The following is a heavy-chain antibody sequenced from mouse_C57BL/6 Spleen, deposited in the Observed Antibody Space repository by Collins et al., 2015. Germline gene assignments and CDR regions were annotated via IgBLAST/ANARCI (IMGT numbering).Heavy chain of an antibody. V-gene: IGHV1-7*01. CDR2: INPSTGYT. CDR3: ARLVIRDAMDY. Sequence: QVQLQQSGAELAKPGASVKMSCKASGYTFTSYWMHWVKQGPGQGLEWIGYINPSTGYTEYNQKFKDKATLTADKSSSTAYMQLSSLTSEDSAVYYCARLVIRDAMDYWGQGTSVTVSS. CDR1: GYTFTSYW. J-gene: IGHJ4*01. D-gene: IGHD2-13*01.